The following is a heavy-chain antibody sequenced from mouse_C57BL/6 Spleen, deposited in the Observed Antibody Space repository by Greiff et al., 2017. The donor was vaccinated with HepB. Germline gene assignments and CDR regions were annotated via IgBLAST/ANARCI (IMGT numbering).Heavy chain of an antibody. CDR1: GFSFNTYA. CDR2: IRSKSNNYAT. D-gene: IGHD1-1*01. V-gene: IGHV10-1*01. CDR3: VRQDYGSSPFAY. Sequence: EVKVEESGGGLVQPKGSLKLSCAASGFSFNTYAMNWVRQAPGKGLEWVARIRSKSNNYATYYADSVKDRFTISRDDSESMLYLQMNNLKTEDTAMYYCVRQDYGSSPFAYWGQGTLVTVSA. J-gene: IGHJ3*01.